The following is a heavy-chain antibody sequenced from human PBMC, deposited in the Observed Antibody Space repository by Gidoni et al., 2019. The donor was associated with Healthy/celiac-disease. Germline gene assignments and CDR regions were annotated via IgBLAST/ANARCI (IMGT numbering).Heavy chain of an antibody. Sequence: EVQLVESGGGLVKPGGSLRLSCAASGFTFSSYSMNWVRQAPGKGLEWVSSISSSSSYIYYADSVKGRCTSSRDNAKNSLYLQMNSLRAEDTAVYYCARDLVVRGVIITSANYYGMDVWGQGTTVTVSS. CDR2: ISSSSSYI. CDR3: ARDLVVRGVIITSANYYGMDV. D-gene: IGHD3-10*01. CDR1: GFTFSSYS. J-gene: IGHJ6*02. V-gene: IGHV3-21*01.